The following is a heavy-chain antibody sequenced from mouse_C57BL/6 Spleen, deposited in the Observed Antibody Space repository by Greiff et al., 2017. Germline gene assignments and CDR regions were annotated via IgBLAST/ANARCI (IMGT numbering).Heavy chain of an antibody. D-gene: IGHD2-1*01. J-gene: IGHJ4*01. CDR3: ARGFYRYYYAMDY. Sequence: QVQLQQPGTELVKPGASVKLSCKASGYTFTSYWMHWVKQRPGQGLEWIGNINPSNGGTNYNEKFKSKATLTVDKSSSTAYMQLSSLTSEDSSVYYCARGFYRYYYAMDYWGQGTSVTVSS. V-gene: IGHV1-53*01. CDR1: GYTFTSYW. CDR2: INPSNGGT.